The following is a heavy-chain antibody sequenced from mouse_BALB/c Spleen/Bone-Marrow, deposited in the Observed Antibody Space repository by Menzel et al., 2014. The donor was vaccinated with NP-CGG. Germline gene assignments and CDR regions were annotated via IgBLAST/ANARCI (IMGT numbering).Heavy chain of an antibody. V-gene: IGHV5-17*02. J-gene: IGHJ2*01. CDR3: ARRYYGSSFSYFDY. Sequence: EVKLMESGGGLVQPGGSRKLSCAASGFTFSSFGMHWVRQAPEKGLEWVAYISSGSSTIHYADTVKGRFTISRDNPKNTLFLQMTSLRSEDTAMYYCARRYYGSSFSYFDYWGQGTTLTVSS. D-gene: IGHD1-1*01. CDR1: GFTFSSFG. CDR2: ISSGSSTI.